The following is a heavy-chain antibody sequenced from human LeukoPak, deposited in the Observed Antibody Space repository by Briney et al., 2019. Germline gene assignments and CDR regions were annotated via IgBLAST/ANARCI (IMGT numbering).Heavy chain of an antibody. J-gene: IGHJ4*02. Sequence: GGSLRLSCEASGFTFSNYAMSWVRQASGKGLEWVSGICGHGISIYYADSVKGRFTISRDNSKNTLSLQMNSLRAEDTAVYYCAKDMGYYYGSGSYPPENDYWGQGTLVTVSS. CDR2: ICGHGISI. CDR3: AKDMGYYYGSGSYPPENDY. V-gene: IGHV3-23*01. D-gene: IGHD3-10*01. CDR1: GFTFSNYA.